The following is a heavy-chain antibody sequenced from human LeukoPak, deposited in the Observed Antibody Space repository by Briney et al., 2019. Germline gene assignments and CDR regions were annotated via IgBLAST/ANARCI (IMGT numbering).Heavy chain of an antibody. CDR1: GFTFSSYG. CDR3: ARDGGATMVRGVATYDS. J-gene: IGHJ4*02. D-gene: IGHD3-10*01. CDR2: IRYDGSNK. V-gene: IGHV3-30*02. Sequence: GGSLRLSCAASGFTFSSYGMHWVRQAPGKGLEWVAFIRYDGSNKYYADSVKGRFTISRDNSKNTLYLQMNSLRAEDTAVYYCARDGGATMVRGVATYDSWGQGTLVTVSS.